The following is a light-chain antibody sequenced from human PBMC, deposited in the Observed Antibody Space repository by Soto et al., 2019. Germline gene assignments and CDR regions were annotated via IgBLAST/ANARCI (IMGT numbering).Light chain of an antibody. J-gene: IGKJ1*01. CDR2: GAS. V-gene: IGKV3-15*01. Sequence: EIVMTQSPATLSVSPGERATFSCRASQSVSSNLGWYQQKAGQAPRLLIYGASSRATGIPARFSGSGSGTEFTLTISSLQSEDFAVYYCQQYNNWPPTFGQGTKVEIK. CDR1: QSVSSN. CDR3: QQYNNWPPT.